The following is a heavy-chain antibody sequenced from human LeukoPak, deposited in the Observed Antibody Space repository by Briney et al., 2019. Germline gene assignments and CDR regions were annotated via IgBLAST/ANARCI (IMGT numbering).Heavy chain of an antibody. J-gene: IGHJ4*02. D-gene: IGHD5-12*01. CDR3: TTAIVAPMWDY. Sequence: PGGSLRLSCAASGFTFGNAWMSWVRQGPGKGLEWVGRIRSKTAGGTIDYAAPVKGRFTISRDDSKNTLYLRMNSLKIEDTAVYYCTTAIVAPMWDYWGQGTLVTVSS. CDR2: IRSKTAGGTI. V-gene: IGHV3-15*01. CDR1: GFTFGNAW.